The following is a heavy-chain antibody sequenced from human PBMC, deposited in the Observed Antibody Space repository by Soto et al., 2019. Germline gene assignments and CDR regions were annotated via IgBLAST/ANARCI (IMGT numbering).Heavy chain of an antibody. CDR1: GGSISSYY. Sequence: PSETLSLTCTVSGGSISSYYWSWIRQPPGKGLEWIGYIYYSGSTNYNPSLKSRVTISVDTSKNQFSLKLSSVTAADTAVYYCARGARYYYDSSGYYYDYWGQGTLVTVSS. CDR2: IYYSGST. V-gene: IGHV4-59*01. D-gene: IGHD3-22*01. J-gene: IGHJ4*02. CDR3: ARGARYYYDSSGYYYDY.